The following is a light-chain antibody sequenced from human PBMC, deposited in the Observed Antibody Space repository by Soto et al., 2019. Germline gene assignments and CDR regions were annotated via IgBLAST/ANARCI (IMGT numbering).Light chain of an antibody. J-gene: IGKJ4*01. CDR3: QQRNNWPPVT. Sequence: EIVLTQSPATLSLSPGERATLSCRASQSVSRHLAWYQQKPGQAPRLLIYDASNRATGIPARFSGSGSGTDFTLTISRLEPEDFAVYYCQQRNNWPPVTFGGGTKVEIK. CDR1: QSVSRH. CDR2: DAS. V-gene: IGKV3-11*01.